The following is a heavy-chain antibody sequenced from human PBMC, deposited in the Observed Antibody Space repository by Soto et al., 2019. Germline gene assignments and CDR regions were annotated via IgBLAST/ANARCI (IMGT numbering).Heavy chain of an antibody. D-gene: IGHD3-16*02. CDR3: AQAKGLIATSHFDS. V-gene: IGHV3-9*03. J-gene: IGHJ4*02. Sequence: EVQLVESGGGLVQPGRSLRLSCAASGFTFENYAMHWVRQAPGKGLEWVSGLSWNSGSIGYADSVKGRFTISRDNAKKSLYLQMNYLTPDDMALYYCAQAKGLIATSHFDSWGQGTLVTVSS. CDR2: LSWNSGSI. CDR1: GFTFENYA.